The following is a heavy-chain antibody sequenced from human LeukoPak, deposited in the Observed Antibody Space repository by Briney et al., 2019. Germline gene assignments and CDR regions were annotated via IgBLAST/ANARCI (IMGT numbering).Heavy chain of an antibody. J-gene: IGHJ4*02. CDR3: ATLDWPYKGYFDY. CDR1: GGTFSSYA. V-gene: IGHV1-69*05. CDR2: IIPIFGTA. D-gene: IGHD3-9*01. Sequence: EASVKVSCKASGGTFSSYAISWVRQAPGQGLEWMGGIIPIFGTANYAQKFQGRVTVTTDESTSPAYMELSSLRSEDTAVYYCATLDWPYKGYFDYWGQGTLVTVSS.